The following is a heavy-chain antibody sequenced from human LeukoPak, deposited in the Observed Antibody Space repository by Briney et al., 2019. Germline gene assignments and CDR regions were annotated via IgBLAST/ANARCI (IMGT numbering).Heavy chain of an antibody. J-gene: IGHJ4*02. V-gene: IGHV4-38-2*02. Sequence: SETLSLTCSVSGYSISSGYCWGWIRQSPGKGLEWIGSISHRGTTYYTPSLKSRVTISVDTSNNQISLRLRSVTAADTAVYYCAREGSRSVDYWGQGTLVTVSS. CDR2: ISHRGTT. CDR1: GYSISSGYC. D-gene: IGHD1-26*01. CDR3: AREGSRSVDY.